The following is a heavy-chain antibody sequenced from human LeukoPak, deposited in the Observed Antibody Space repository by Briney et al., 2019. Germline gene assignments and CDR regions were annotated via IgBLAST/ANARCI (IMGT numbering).Heavy chain of an antibody. CDR1: GYTFPSYF. Sequence: CASVKVSCKASGYTFPSYFMHWVRQAPGQGLEWMGIINPTGGSTTYAQKFQGRVTMTRDTSTSTVYMELSSLRSDDTAVYYCARTAARRFDYWGQGTLVTVSS. D-gene: IGHD6-6*01. V-gene: IGHV1-46*01. CDR2: INPTGGST. J-gene: IGHJ4*02. CDR3: ARTAARRFDY.